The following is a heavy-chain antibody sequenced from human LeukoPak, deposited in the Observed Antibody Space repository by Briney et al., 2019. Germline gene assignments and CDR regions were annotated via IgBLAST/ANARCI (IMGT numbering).Heavy chain of an antibody. CDR3: AKDRGDYSNYRPYYFDY. CDR2: ISGSGGST. D-gene: IGHD4-11*01. CDR1: GFTFSSYA. Sequence: GGFLRLSCAASGFTFSSYAMSWVRQAPGEGLEWVSAISGSGGSTYYADSVKGRFTISRDNSKNTLYLQMNSLRAEDTAVYYCAKDRGDYSNYRPYYFDYWGQGTLVTVSS. J-gene: IGHJ4*02. V-gene: IGHV3-23*01.